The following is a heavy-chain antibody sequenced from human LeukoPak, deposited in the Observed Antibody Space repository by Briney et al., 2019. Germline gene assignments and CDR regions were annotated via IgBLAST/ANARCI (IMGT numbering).Heavy chain of an antibody. CDR1: GGSISSFY. CDR3: ASARQAGTLDY. Sequence: PSETLSLTCTVSGGSISSFYWRWVRQPPGKGLEWIGYIYYSGSTNYNPSLKSRVTISVDTSKNQFSLKLSSVTAADTAVYYCASARQAGTLDYWGQGTLVTVSS. D-gene: IGHD6-19*01. CDR2: IYYSGST. J-gene: IGHJ4*02. V-gene: IGHV4-59*01.